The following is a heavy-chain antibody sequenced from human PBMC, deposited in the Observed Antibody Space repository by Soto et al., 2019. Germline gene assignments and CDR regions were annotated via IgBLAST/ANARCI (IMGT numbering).Heavy chain of an antibody. V-gene: IGHV3-23*01. CDR1: RFTFSSYA. D-gene: IGHD4-17*01. CDR2: ISGSGGNT. Sequence: GGSLRLSCAASRFTFSSYAMSWVRQAPGKGLEWVSSISGSGGNTYYADSVKGRFTISRDNSKNTLYLQMTSLRAEDTAVYYCAKNSENYGDSKYDYWGQGT. J-gene: IGHJ4*02. CDR3: AKNSENYGDSKYDY.